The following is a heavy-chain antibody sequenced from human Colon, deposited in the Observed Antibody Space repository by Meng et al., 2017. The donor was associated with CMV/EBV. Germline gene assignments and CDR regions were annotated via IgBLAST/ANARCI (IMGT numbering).Heavy chain of an antibody. Sequence: GGSLRLSCATSGFTFSSHAVHWVRQAPGKGLEWVAVLSNIGGNKFYADSVKGRFSISRDNSENTLFLDMNNLRAEDTAVYYCAILAKPSFGYWGQGTLVTVSS. V-gene: IGHV3-30*04. J-gene: IGHJ4*02. CDR1: GFTFSSHA. CDR2: LSNIGGNK. CDR3: AILAKPSFGY. D-gene: IGHD3-3*02.